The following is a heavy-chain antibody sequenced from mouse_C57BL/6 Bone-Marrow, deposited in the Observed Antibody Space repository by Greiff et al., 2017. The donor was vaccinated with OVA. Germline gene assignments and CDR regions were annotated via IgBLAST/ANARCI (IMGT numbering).Heavy chain of an antibody. CDR3: ARGYSYYYGMDY. D-gene: IGHD2-12*01. Sequence: VQLQQSGAELVRPGASVTLSCKASGYTFTDYEMHWVKQTPVHGLEWIGAIDPETGGTAYNQKFKGKATLTADKSSSTAYMELRSLTSEDSAVYYCARGYSYYYGMDYWGQGTSGTVSS. CDR1: GYTFTDYE. CDR2: IDPETGGT. V-gene: IGHV1-15*01. J-gene: IGHJ4*01.